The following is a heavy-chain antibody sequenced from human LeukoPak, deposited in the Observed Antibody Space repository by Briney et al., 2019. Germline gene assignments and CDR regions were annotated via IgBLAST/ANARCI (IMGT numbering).Heavy chain of an antibody. CDR1: GGTFSSYA. CDR2: ISAYNGNT. CDR3: ARSLGELPEGPFDY. V-gene: IGHV1-18*01. D-gene: IGHD1-26*01. J-gene: IGHJ4*02. Sequence: ASVKVSCKASGGTFSSYAISWVRQAPEQGLEWMGWISAYNGNTNYAQKLQGRVTMTTDTSTSTAYMELRSLRSDDTAVYYCARSLGELPEGPFDYWGQGTLVTVSS.